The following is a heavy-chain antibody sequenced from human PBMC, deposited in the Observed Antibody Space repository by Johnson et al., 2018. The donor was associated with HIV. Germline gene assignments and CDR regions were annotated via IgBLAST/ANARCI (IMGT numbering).Heavy chain of an antibody. CDR2: ISYDRSNK. J-gene: IGHJ3*02. CDR3: AKVIIVATGERAFDI. V-gene: IGHV3-30-3*01. Sequence: QVQLVESGGGVVQPGRSLRLSCAASGFTFSSYAMHWVRQAPGKGLERVAVISYDRSNKYYADSVRGRFTISRDNSKNTLYLQMNSLRAEDTAVYYCAKVIIVATGERAFDIWGQGTMVTVSS. D-gene: IGHD5-12*01. CDR1: GFTFSSYA.